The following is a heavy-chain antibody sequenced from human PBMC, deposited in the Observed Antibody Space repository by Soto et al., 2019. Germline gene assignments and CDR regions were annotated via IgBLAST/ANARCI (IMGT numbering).Heavy chain of an antibody. V-gene: IGHV3-23*01. CDR1: GFTFSSYA. J-gene: IGHJ4*02. Sequence: GGSLRLSCAASGFTFSSYAMSWVRQAPGKGLEWVSAISGSGGSTYYADSVKGRFTISRDNSKNTLYLQMNSLRAEDTAVYYCANIPYYDSSGYYYETNWGQGTLVTVPS. CDR2: ISGSGGST. D-gene: IGHD3-22*01. CDR3: ANIPYYDSSGYYYETN.